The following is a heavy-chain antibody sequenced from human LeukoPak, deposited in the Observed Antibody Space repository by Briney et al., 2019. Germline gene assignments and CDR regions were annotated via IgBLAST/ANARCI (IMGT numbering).Heavy chain of an antibody. Sequence: GGSLRLSCAASGFTFNTYSMNWVRQAPGKGLEWVSSISDNSNYIYYSDSVEGRFTISRDNAKNSLYLQMNSLRAEDTAVYYCARGVEMANDAFDIWGQGTMVTVSP. CDR1: GFTFNTYS. J-gene: IGHJ3*02. CDR2: ISDNSNYI. V-gene: IGHV3-21*01. D-gene: IGHD5-24*01. CDR3: ARGVEMANDAFDI.